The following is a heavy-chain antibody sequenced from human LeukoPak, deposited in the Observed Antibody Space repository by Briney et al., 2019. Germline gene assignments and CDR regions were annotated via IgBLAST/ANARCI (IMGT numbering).Heavy chain of an antibody. CDR2: ISYDGSNK. V-gene: IGHV3-30*01. CDR1: GFTFSSYA. CDR3: ARENWFDP. Sequence: VGSLRLSCAASGFTFSSYAMHWVRQAPGKGLEWVAVISYDGSNKYYADSVKGRFTISRDNSKNTLYLQMNSLRAEVTAVYYCARENWFDPWGQRTPVTVSS. J-gene: IGHJ5*02.